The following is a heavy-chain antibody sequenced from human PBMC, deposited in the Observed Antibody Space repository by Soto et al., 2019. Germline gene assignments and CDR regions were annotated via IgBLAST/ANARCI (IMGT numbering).Heavy chain of an antibody. CDR3: ARDRGVGQPAGWFEP. J-gene: IGHJ5*02. CDR1: GFTFSDYY. CDR2: ISGSSIYT. D-gene: IGHD3-10*01. Sequence: PGGSLRLSCAASGFTFSDYYMSWIRQAPGKGLEWVSYISGSSIYTNYAGSVKGRFTVSRDNAKNSLYLQMSSLRAEDTAVYYCARDRGVGQPAGWFEPWGQGTLVTVSS. V-gene: IGHV3-11*06.